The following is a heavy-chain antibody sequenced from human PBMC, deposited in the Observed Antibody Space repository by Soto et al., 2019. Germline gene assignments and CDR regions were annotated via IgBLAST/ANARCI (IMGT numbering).Heavy chain of an antibody. CDR1: GFKFDDYA. Sequence: EVQLVESGGGLVQPGRSLGHSCAASGFKFDDYAMHWVRQAPGKGLEWVAGISWNSGGIVYADSVKGRFTISRDNAKRSLSLQMYSLRAEDTAFYYCAKDCIAVAGFNGLDVWGQGTTVTVSS. CDR3: AKDCIAVAGFNGLDV. J-gene: IGHJ6*02. V-gene: IGHV3-9*01. CDR2: ISWNSGGI. D-gene: IGHD6-19*01.